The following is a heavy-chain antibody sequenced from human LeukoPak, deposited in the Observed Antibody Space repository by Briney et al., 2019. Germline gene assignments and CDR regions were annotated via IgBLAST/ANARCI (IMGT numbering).Heavy chain of an antibody. CDR1: GYTFTSYG. Sequence: ASVKVSCKASGYTFTSYGISWVRQAPGQGLEWMGWISTYNGNTNYAQKLQGRVTMTTDTSTSTAYMELSSLRSEDTAMYYCARDPGLGYDSSGYYYLDYWGQGTLVTVSS. J-gene: IGHJ4*02. CDR3: ARDPGLGYDSSGYYYLDY. V-gene: IGHV1-18*01. CDR2: ISTYNGNT. D-gene: IGHD3-22*01.